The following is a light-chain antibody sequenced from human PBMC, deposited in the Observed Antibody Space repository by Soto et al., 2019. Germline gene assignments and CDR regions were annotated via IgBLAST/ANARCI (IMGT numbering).Light chain of an antibody. CDR1: QILLKSNGYTY. V-gene: IGKV2-28*01. J-gene: IGKJ5*01. Sequence: DIVMTQSPLSLSVTPVDPASISFRSSQILLKSNGYTYLDWYLQKPGQSPQLLIYLASNRASGVPARFSGSGSGTHFRLKISRVEAEDVGLYYCMQGLQTPSTFGQGTRLEIK. CDR2: LAS. CDR3: MQGLQTPST.